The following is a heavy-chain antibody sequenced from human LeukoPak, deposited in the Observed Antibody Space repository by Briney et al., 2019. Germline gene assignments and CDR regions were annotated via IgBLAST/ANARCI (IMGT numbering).Heavy chain of an antibody. Sequence: SETLSLTCTVSGYSISSGYFWGWIRQPPGKGLEWIGSIYHSGTTYYNPSLKSRVTISVDTSKNQFSLKLSSVTAADTAVYYCARWGPQLLWFGELLSNWFDPWGQGTLVTVSS. CDR2: IYHSGTT. CDR3: ARWGPQLLWFGELLSNWFDP. J-gene: IGHJ5*02. V-gene: IGHV4-38-2*02. CDR1: GYSISSGYF. D-gene: IGHD3-10*01.